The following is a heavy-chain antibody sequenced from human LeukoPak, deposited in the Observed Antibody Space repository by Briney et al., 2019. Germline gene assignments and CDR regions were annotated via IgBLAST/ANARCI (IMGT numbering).Heavy chain of an antibody. D-gene: IGHD3-10*01. J-gene: IGHJ4*02. V-gene: IGHV3-66*01. CDR3: ASLGSTY. Sequence: GGSLRLSCAASGFAVNSNYMSWVRQAPGKGLEWVSLLYTGSDTNYADSVRGRFTISRDNSKNTLYLQMNSLRAEDTAVYYCASLGSTYWGQGTLVTVSS. CDR2: LYTGSDT. CDR1: GFAVNSNY.